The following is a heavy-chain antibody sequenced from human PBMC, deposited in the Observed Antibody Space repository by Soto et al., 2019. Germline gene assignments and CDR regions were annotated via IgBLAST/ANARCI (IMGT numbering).Heavy chain of an antibody. V-gene: IGHV4-34*01. CDR1: GGSFSGYY. CDR3: ARVLGLTLNPQNYYYGMDV. CDR2: INHSGST. J-gene: IGHJ6*02. Sequence: PSETLSLTCAVYGGSFSGYYWSWIRQPPGKGLEWIGEINHSGSTNYNPSLKSRVTISVDTSKNQFSLKLSSVTAADTAVYYCARVLGLTLNPQNYYYGMDVWGPGTTVTV. D-gene: IGHD2-8*01.